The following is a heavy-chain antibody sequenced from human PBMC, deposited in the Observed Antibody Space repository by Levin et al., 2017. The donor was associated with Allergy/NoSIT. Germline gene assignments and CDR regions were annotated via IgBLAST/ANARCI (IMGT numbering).Heavy chain of an antibody. CDR2: INPSGGST. D-gene: IGHD2-2*01. Sequence: ASVKVSCKASGYTFTSYYMHWVRQAPGQGLEWMGIINPSGGSTSYAQKFQGRVTMTRDTSTSTVYMELSSLRSEDTAVYYCARDQSGDIVVVPAAIGFDYWGQGTLVTVSS. V-gene: IGHV1-46*01. CDR1: GYTFTSYY. J-gene: IGHJ4*02. CDR3: ARDQSGDIVVVPAAIGFDY.